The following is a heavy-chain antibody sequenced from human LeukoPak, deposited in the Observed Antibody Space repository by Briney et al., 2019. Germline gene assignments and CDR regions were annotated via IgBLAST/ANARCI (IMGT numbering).Heavy chain of an antibody. J-gene: IGHJ3*02. CDR1: GGSISSSSYY. CDR3: ARSSGGEDAFDI. V-gene: IGHV4-39*07. D-gene: IGHD7-27*01. Sequence: PSETLSLTCTVSGGSISSSSYYWGWIRQPPGKGLEWIGSIYYSGSTYYNPSLKSRVTISVDTSKNQFSLKLSSVTAADTAVYYCARSSGGEDAFDIWGQGTMVTVSS. CDR2: IYYSGST.